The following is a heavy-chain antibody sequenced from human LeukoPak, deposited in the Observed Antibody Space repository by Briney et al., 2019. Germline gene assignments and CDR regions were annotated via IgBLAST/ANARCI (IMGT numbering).Heavy chain of an antibody. CDR2: INPSGGST. CDR1: GYTFTSYY. D-gene: IGHD3-10*01. Sequence: ASVKVSCKASGYTFTSYYMHWVRQAPGXXXXXMGIINPSGGSTSYAQKFQGRVTMTRDTSTSTVYMELSSLRSEDTAVYYCAREGLLLWFGLDYWGQGTLVTVSS. CDR3: AREGLLLWFGLDY. J-gene: IGHJ4*02. V-gene: IGHV1-46*01.